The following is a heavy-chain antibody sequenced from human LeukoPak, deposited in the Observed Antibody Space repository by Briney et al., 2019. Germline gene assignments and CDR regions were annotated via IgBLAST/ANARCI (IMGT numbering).Heavy chain of an antibody. V-gene: IGHV3-23*01. CDR2: ISGSGGST. D-gene: IGHD3-10*01. Sequence: GGSLRLSCAASGFTFSSYAMSWVRQAPGKGLEWVSAISGSGGSTYYADSVKGRFTISRDNSKNTLYLQMNSLRAEDTAVYYCAKDRTTMVRGVTGAFDIWGQGTKVTVSS. J-gene: IGHJ3*02. CDR1: GFTFSSYA. CDR3: AKDRTTMVRGVTGAFDI.